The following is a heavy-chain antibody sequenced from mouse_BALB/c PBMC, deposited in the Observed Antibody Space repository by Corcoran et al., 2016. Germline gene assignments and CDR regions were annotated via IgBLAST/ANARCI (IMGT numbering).Heavy chain of an antibody. CDR2: IDPENGNT. J-gene: IGHJ4*01. Sequence: EVQLQQSGAELVRPGALVKLSCKASGFNIKDYYMHWVKQRREQGLEWIGWIDPENGNTIYDPKFQGKASITADTSSNTAYLQLSSLTSEDTAVYYCARSQYGNYAMDYWGQGTSVTVSS. D-gene: IGHD2-10*02. V-gene: IGHV14-1*02. CDR1: GFNIKDYY. CDR3: ARSQYGNYAMDY.